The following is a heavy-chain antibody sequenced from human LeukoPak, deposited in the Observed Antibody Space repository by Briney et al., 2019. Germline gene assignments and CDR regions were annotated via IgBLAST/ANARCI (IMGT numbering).Heavy chain of an antibody. V-gene: IGHV3-30-3*01. J-gene: IGHJ4*02. Sequence: GGSPRLSCAASGFTFSSYAMHWVRQAPGKGLEWVAVVSYDGSNKYYADSVKGRFTISRDNSKNTLYLQMNSLRAEDTAVYYCARDDSGSSDPGAYWGQGTLVTVSS. CDR2: VSYDGSNK. CDR3: ARDDSGSSDPGAY. CDR1: GFTFSSYA. D-gene: IGHD1-26*01.